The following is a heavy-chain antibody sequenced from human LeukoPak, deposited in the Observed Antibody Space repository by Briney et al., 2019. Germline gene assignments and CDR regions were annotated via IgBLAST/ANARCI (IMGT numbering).Heavy chain of an antibody. CDR2: ISSNGGST. CDR3: VKLPYSDTSAYYVDY. D-gene: IGHD3-22*01. V-gene: IGHV3-64D*06. J-gene: IGHJ4*02. Sequence: PGGSLRLSCSASGFTFSTSAIHWVRQAPGKGLEYVSAISSNGGSTYYAGSVKGRFTISRDSSENTLSLQMSSLRPEDTAVYYCVKLPYSDTSAYYVDYWGQGTLVTVSS. CDR1: GFTFSTSA.